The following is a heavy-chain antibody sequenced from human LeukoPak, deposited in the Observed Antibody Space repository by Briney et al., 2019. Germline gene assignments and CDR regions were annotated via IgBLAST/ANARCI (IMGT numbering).Heavy chain of an antibody. CDR1: GFTFSGYA. D-gene: IGHD3-9*01. J-gene: IGHJ3*02. CDR2: ISGSGGST. CDR3: AKDMGLRYFDWLSPDAFDI. V-gene: IGHV3-23*01. Sequence: GGSLRLSCAASGFTFSGYAMSWVRQAPGKGLEWVSAISGSGGSTYYADSVRGRFTISRDNSKNTLYLQMNSLRAEDTAVYYCAKDMGLRYFDWLSPDAFDICGQGSMVTVSS.